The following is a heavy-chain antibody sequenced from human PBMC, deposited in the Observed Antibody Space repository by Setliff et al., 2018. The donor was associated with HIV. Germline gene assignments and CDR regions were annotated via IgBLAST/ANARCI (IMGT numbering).Heavy chain of an antibody. V-gene: IGHV3-53*05. J-gene: IGHJ4*01. CDR1: GFTVSSSY. D-gene: IGHD3-10*01. Sequence: GGSLRLSCEASGFTVSSSYMAWVRQAPGKGLEWVSTIYSDGSTYHRDSVKGRFTLSRDNSKNTVYLQVGSLRPDDTAVYYCAVSFTMATGIFDNWGHGALVTVSS. CDR2: IYSDGST. CDR3: AVSFTMATGIFDN.